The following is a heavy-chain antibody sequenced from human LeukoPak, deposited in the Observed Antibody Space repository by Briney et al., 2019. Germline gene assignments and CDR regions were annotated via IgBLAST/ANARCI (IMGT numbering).Heavy chain of an antibody. J-gene: IGHJ4*02. Sequence: PGGSLRLSCAASGFTFSSNSMSWVRQAPGKGLEWVSVIYSGGSTFYADSVKGRFTISRDNSKNTLYLQMNSLRAEDTAVYYCARKHYYDSSGFFPPMDYWGQGTLVTVSS. CDR2: IYSGGST. CDR3: ARKHYYDSSGFFPPMDY. CDR1: GFTFSSNS. D-gene: IGHD3-22*01. V-gene: IGHV3-66*01.